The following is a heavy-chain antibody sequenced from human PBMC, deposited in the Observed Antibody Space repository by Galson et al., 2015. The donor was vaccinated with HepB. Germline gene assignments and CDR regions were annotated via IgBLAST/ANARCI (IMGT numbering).Heavy chain of an antibody. Sequence: SLRLSCAASGFTFSSYSMNWVRQAPGKGLEWVSYISSSSSTIYYADSVKGRFTISRDNSKNTLYLQMNSLRAEDTAVYYCTTWVQLWLTDKDYFDYWGQGTLVTVSS. CDR1: GFTFSSYS. CDR3: TTWVQLWLTDKDYFDY. D-gene: IGHD5-18*01. V-gene: IGHV3-48*01. J-gene: IGHJ4*02. CDR2: ISSSSSTI.